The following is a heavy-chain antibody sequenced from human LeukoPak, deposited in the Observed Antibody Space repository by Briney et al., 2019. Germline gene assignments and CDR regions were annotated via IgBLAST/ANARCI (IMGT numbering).Heavy chain of an antibody. J-gene: IGHJ5*02. Sequence: SETLSLTCAVYGGSFSGYYWSWIRQPPGKGLEWIGEINHSGSTNYNPSLKSRVTISVDTSKNQFSLKPSSVTAADTAVYYCARVVGQAAMSREFDPWGQGTLVTVSS. D-gene: IGHD2-2*01. CDR2: INHSGST. CDR1: GGSFSGYY. V-gene: IGHV4-34*01. CDR3: ARVVGQAAMSREFDP.